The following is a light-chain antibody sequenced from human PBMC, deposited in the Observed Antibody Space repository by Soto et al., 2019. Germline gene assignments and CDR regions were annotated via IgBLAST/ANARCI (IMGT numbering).Light chain of an antibody. CDR1: QSVSSN. J-gene: IGKJ5*01. Sequence: EIVMTQSPATLSVSPGERATLSCRASQSVSSNLAWYQQKPGQAPRLLIYGASTRATGIPDRFSGSGSGTDFTLTISRLEPEDVAVYYCQQYAPSPAITFGQGTRVEIK. CDR2: GAS. V-gene: IGKV3-20*01. CDR3: QQYAPSPAIT.